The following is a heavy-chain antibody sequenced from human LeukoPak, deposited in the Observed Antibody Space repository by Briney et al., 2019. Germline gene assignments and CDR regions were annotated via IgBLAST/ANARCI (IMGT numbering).Heavy chain of an antibody. J-gene: IGHJ4*02. CDR3: ARSDKGYYGSGSRTFDY. D-gene: IGHD3-10*01. CDR2: IYYSGST. V-gene: IGHV4-61*01. CDR1: GGSVSSGSYY. Sequence: SETLSLTCTVSGGSVSSGSYYWSWIRQPPGKGLEWIGYIYYSGSTNYNPSLKSRVTISVDTSKNQFSLKLSSVTAADTAVYYCARSDKGYYGSGSRTFDYRGQGTLVTVSS.